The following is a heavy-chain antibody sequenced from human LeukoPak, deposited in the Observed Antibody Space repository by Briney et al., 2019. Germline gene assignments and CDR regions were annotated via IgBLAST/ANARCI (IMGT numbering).Heavy chain of an antibody. Sequence: SVKLSCKASGGTFSSYTISWLRQSPGQGLGWRGGLISILGSANYAQKFQSRDTITADESTSTAYLELSTLRSEDTAVYYCARCYYGSGSTYDAFDIWGERTMVPVSS. V-gene: IGHV1-69*16. D-gene: IGHD3-10*01. CDR2: LISILGSA. J-gene: IGHJ3*02. CDR1: GGTFSSYT. CDR3: ARCYYGSGSTYDAFDI.